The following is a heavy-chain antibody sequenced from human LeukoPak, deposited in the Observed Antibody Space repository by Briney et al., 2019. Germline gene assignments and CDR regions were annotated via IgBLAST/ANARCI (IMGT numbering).Heavy chain of an antibody. CDR2: ISSSGSTI. Sequence: GGSLRLSCAASGFTFSDYYMSWIRQAPGKGLEGGSYISSSGSTIYYADSVKGRFTISRDNAKNSLYLQMNSLRAEDTAVYYCARDNEIRYYGSGSYPGGIEYWGQGTLVTVSS. J-gene: IGHJ4*02. CDR3: ARDNEIRYYGSGSYPGGIEY. D-gene: IGHD3-10*01. V-gene: IGHV3-11*01. CDR1: GFTFSDYY.